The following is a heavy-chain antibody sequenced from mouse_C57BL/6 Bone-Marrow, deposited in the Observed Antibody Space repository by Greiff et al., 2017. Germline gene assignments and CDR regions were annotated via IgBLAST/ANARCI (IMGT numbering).Heavy chain of an antibody. D-gene: IGHD1-1*01. Sequence: QVQLKQSGAELVRPGASVTLSCKASGYTFTDYEMHWVKQTPVHGLEWIGAIDPETGGTAYNQKFKGKAILTADKSSSTAYMELSSLTSGNSAVYYCTREGFHYGSSYERAMDYWGQGTSVTVSS. CDR2: IDPETGGT. CDR3: TREGFHYGSSYERAMDY. CDR1: GYTFTDYE. V-gene: IGHV1-15*01. J-gene: IGHJ4*01.